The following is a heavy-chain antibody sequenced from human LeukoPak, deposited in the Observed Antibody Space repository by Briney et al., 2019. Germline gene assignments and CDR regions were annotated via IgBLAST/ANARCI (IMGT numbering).Heavy chain of an antibody. CDR2: IYPGDSDT. V-gene: IGHV5-51*01. Sequence: GGSLRLSCKGSGYSFSSYWIGWVRQMPGKGLEWMGIIYPGDSDTRYSPSFQGRVTISADKSISTAYLQWSSLKASDTAMYYCARQGSSWSHFDYWGQGTLVTVSS. D-gene: IGHD6-13*01. CDR3: ARQGSSWSHFDY. CDR1: GYSFSSYW. J-gene: IGHJ4*02.